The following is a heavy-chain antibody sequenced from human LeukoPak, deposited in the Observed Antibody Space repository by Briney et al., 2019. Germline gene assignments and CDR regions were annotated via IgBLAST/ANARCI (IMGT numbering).Heavy chain of an antibody. J-gene: IGHJ4*02. V-gene: IGHV3-23*01. CDR3: AKVGKVATFDY. D-gene: IGHD5-12*01. CDR2: ISGSGGST. CDR1: GGSFSGYY. Sequence: PSETLSLTCAVYGGSFSGYYWSWVRQAPGKGLEWVSAISGSGGSTYYADSVKGRFTISRDNSKNTLYLQMNSLRAEDTAVYYCAKVGKVATFDYWGQGTLVTVSS.